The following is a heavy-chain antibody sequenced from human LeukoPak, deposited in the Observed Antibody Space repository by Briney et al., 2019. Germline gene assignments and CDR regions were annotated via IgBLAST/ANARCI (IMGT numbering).Heavy chain of an antibody. V-gene: IGHV3-9*03. CDR1: GFTFDDYA. CDR2: ITWNSGSI. J-gene: IGHJ4*02. CDR3: AKGTVSSGYYWVFEY. Sequence: GGSLRLSCAASGFTFDDYAMHWVRQAPGKGLEWVSSITWNSGSIDYADSVKGRFTISRDNAKNSLCLQMNSLRAEDMALYHCAKGTVSSGYYWVFEYWGQGTLVTVSS. D-gene: IGHD3-22*01.